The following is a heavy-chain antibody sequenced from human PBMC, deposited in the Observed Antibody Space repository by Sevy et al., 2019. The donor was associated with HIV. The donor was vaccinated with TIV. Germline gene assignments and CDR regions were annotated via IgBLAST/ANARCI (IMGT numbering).Heavy chain of an antibody. CDR1: GFTFSDYA. Sequence: GGSLRLSCVASGFTFSDYAMSWVRQAPGKGLEWVSAISGSGGSTYYADSLKGRFTISRDNSKKKLYLQMNSLRAEDTAVYYCAKGDRTFYGMDVWGQGTTVTVSS. CDR2: ISGSGGST. CDR3: AKGDRTFYGMDV. J-gene: IGHJ6*02. V-gene: IGHV3-23*01.